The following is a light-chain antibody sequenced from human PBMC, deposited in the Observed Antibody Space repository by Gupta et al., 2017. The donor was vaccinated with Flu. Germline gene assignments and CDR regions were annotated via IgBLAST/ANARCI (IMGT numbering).Light chain of an antibody. CDR1: SSNIGSNA. Sequence: QSLLTQPPSLLEAPRQRVTIPCSGSSSNIGSNAVNWYQHLPGKPPKLLIYYDDLLPSGVSDRFSGSKSGTSASLAISGLQSEDEADYYCATWDDSLDAVLFGGGTKLTVL. CDR2: YDD. J-gene: IGLJ2*01. V-gene: IGLV1-36*01. CDR3: ATWDDSLDAVL.